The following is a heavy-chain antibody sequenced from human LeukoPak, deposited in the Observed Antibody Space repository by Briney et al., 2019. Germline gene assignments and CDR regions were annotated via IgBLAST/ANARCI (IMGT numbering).Heavy chain of an antibody. D-gene: IGHD5-12*01. CDR3: ARADVNYGSYSGFLDN. CDR2: ISYSGTT. CDR1: GGSLSDYF. J-gene: IGHJ4*02. Sequence: SETLSLTCGVSGGSLSDYFWNWIRQPPGKGLEWIGEISYSGTTNSKSSLKSRVTVSIDTSKNQFSLKLTSVTAADTAVYFCARADVNYGSYSGFLDNWGQGSLVTVSS. V-gene: IGHV4-34*01.